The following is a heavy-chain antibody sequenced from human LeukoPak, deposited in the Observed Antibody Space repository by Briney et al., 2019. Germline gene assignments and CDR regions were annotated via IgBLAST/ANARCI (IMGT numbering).Heavy chain of an antibody. V-gene: IGHV1-2*02. Sequence: ASVTVSCTASGYTFTGYAMHWVRQAPGQGLEWMGWINPKRGDTNYAQQFQGRVTMTRDTSISTAYMELSRLRSDDTAVYYCAPTYITGWYYFDYWGQGTLVTVSS. CDR1: GYTFTGYA. D-gene: IGHD6-19*01. CDR2: INPKRGDT. J-gene: IGHJ4*02. CDR3: APTYITGWYYFDY.